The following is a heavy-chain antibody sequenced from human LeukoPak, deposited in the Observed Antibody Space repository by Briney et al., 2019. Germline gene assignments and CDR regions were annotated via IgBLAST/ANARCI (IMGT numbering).Heavy chain of an antibody. CDR2: INHSGST. J-gene: IGHJ4*02. Sequence: WETLSLTCTVSGGSISSYYWSWIRQPPGKGLEWIGEINHSGSTNYNPSLKSRVTISVDTSKNQFSLKLSSVTAADTAVYYCAREFATSGPGPDWGQGTLVTVSS. V-gene: IGHV4-34*01. D-gene: IGHD3-10*01. CDR3: AREFATSGPGPD. CDR1: GGSISSYY.